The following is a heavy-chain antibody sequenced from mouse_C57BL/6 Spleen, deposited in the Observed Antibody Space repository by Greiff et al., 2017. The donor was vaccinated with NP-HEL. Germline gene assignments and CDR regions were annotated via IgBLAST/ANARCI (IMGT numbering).Heavy chain of an antibody. CDR2: ISDGGSYT. CDR3: AREEGGSSYAMDY. J-gene: IGHJ4*01. V-gene: IGHV5-4*01. Sequence: DVKLVESGGGLVKPGGSLKLSCAASGFTFSSYAMSWVRQTPEKRLEWVATISDGGSYTYYPDNVKGRFTISRDNAKNNLYLQMSHLKSEDTAMYYCAREEGGSSYAMDYWGQGTSVTVSS. CDR1: GFTFSSYA. D-gene: IGHD1-1*01.